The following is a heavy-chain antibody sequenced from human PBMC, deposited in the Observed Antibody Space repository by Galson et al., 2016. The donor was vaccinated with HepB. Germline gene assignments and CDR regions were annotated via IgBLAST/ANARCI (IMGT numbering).Heavy chain of an antibody. CDR3: AHSYSGHTLALEN. J-gene: IGHJ4*02. CDR2: IYWDDEK. Sequence: PALVKPTQTLTLTCTFSGFSLSTRGLAVHWIRQPPGKGLEWLALIYWDDEKSYSPSLKTRLTITKDTSYNQVVLTMTNMDPLDTATYYCAHSYSGHTLALENWGQGTLVAVSS. D-gene: IGHD5-12*01. CDR1: GFSLSTRGLA. V-gene: IGHV2-5*02.